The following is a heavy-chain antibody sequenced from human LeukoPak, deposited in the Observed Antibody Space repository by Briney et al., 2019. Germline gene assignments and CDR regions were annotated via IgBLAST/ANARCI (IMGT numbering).Heavy chain of an antibody. D-gene: IGHD3-9*01. CDR2: ISYDGSNK. CDR3: AKDQYRYFDWLSHFDY. J-gene: IGHJ4*02. CDR1: GFTFSSYG. V-gene: IGHV3-30*18. Sequence: GGPLRLSCAASGFTFSSYGMHWVRQAPGKGLEWVAVISYDGSNKYYADSVKGRFTISRDNSKNTLYLQMNSLRAEDTAVYYCAKDQYRYFDWLSHFDYWGQGTLVTVSS.